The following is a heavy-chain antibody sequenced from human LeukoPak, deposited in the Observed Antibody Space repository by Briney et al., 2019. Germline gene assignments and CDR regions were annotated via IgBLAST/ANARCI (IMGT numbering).Heavy chain of an antibody. J-gene: IGHJ4*02. V-gene: IGHV3-64*01. CDR1: GFTFSSYG. CDR3: ARGLSWFNPLDY. Sequence: GGSLRLSCAASGFTFSSYGMHWVRQAPGKGLEYVSGISSNGGSTYYANSVKGRFTISRDNSKNTLYLQVGSLRAEDMALYYCARGLSWFNPLDYWGQGTLVTVSS. CDR2: ISSNGGST. D-gene: IGHD3-10*01.